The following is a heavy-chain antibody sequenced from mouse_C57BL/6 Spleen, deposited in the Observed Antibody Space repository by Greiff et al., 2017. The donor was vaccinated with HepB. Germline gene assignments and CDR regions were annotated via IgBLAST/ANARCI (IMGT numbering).Heavy chain of an antibody. CDR3: ARKGFIDY. Sequence: QVQLQQPGAELVKPGASVKLSCKASGYTFTSYWMQWVKQRPGQGLEWIGEIDPSDSYTNYNQKFKGKATLTVDTSSSTAYMQLSSLTSEDSAVYYCARKGFIDYWGQGTTHTVSS. CDR2: IDPSDSYT. V-gene: IGHV1-50*01. CDR1: GYTFTSYW. J-gene: IGHJ2*01.